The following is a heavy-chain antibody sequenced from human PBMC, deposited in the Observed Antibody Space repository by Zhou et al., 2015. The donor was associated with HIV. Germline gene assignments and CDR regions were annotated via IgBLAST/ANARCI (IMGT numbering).Heavy chain of an antibody. V-gene: IGHV1-69*06. CDR1: GGTFSGSD. CDR2: ITPMFETE. J-gene: IGHJ3*02. D-gene: IGHD3-22*01. CDR3: AMSSGNYDYAFDI. Sequence: LVQSGTEVRKPGSSVKVSCRATGGTFSGSDISWVRQAPGQGLEWMGSITPMFETETYAEKFRARLTITVDKSTSAAYMELSSLTSEDAAVYYCAMSSGNYDYAFDIWGQGTKVVVSS.